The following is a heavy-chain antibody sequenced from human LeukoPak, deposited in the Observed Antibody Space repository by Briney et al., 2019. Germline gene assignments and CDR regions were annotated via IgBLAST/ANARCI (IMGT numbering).Heavy chain of an antibody. J-gene: IGHJ6*02. Sequence: SETLSLTCTVSGAPISSYYRSWIRQPPGKGLEWIGYIYYSGSTNYNPSLKSRVTISVDTSKNQFSLKLSSVTAADTAVYYCARARLRYFDWLLSPYYYYGMDVWGQGTTVTVSS. V-gene: IGHV4-59*01. CDR1: GAPISSYY. D-gene: IGHD3-9*01. CDR2: IYYSGST. CDR3: ARARLRYFDWLLSPYYYYGMDV.